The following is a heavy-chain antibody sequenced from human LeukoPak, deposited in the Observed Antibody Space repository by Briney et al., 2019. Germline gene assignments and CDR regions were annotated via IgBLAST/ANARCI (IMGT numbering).Heavy chain of an antibody. V-gene: IGHV4-31*03. CDR1: GGSISSGGYY. J-gene: IGHJ6*02. D-gene: IGHD2-21*01. Sequence: SETLSLTCTVSGGSISSGGYYWSWIRQHPGKGLEWIGYIYYSGSTYYNPSLKSRVTISVDTSKNQFSLKLSSVTAADTAVYYCKAIIENGMDVWGQGTTVTVSS. CDR2: IYYSGST. CDR3: KAIIENGMDV.